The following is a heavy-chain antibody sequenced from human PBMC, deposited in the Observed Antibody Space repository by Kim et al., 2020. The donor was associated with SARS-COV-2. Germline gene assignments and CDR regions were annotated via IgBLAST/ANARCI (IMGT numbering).Heavy chain of an antibody. Sequence: SSNTGYAQKFQGRFTMTRNTSINTAYMELSSLKSDDTAVYYCARGANWYRFWGQGTPVTVSS. V-gene: IGHV1-8*01. CDR3: ARGANWYRF. CDR2: SSNT. J-gene: IGHJ5*01.